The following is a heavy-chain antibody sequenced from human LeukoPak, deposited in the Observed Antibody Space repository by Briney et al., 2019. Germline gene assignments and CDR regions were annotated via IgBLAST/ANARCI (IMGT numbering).Heavy chain of an antibody. D-gene: IGHD4-17*01. CDR1: GFTFSSYP. J-gene: IGHJ4*02. V-gene: IGHV3-21*04. CDR3: AKDLEGVTTKGYFDY. Sequence: GGSLRLSCAASGFTFSSYPMNWVRQAPGKGLEWVSSISSSSTYTFYADSVKGRFTTSRDNAKNSLYLQMNSLRAEDTAVYYCAKDLEGVTTKGYFDYWGQGTLVTVSS. CDR2: ISSSSTYT.